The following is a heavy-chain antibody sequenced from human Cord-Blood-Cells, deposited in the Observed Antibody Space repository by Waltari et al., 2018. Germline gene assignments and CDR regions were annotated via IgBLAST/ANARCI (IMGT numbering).Heavy chain of an antibody. D-gene: IGHD3-9*01. Sequence: QVQLVQSGAEVKKPGSSVKVSCKASGGTFSSYAISWVRQAPGQGLEWMGGIIPIFGTANYAQKFQGRVTSTADESTSTAYMELSSLRSEDTAVYYCARDRIQYYDILTGYFDYWGQGTLVTVSS. V-gene: IGHV1-69*01. CDR1: GGTFSSYA. CDR3: ARDRIQYYDILTGYFDY. J-gene: IGHJ4*02. CDR2: IIPIFGTA.